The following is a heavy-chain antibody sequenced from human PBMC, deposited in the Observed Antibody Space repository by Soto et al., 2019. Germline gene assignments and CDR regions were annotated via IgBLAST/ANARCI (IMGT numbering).Heavy chain of an antibody. J-gene: IGHJ1*01. D-gene: IGHD6-19*01. CDR3: AKADGEQWLIPHLDN. V-gene: IGHV3-23*01. CDR2: ISCCGGST. CDR1: GFNFKKFA. Sequence: XESLQLSCEASGFNFKKFAMGWVRQAPGEGLEWVSGISCCGGSTFYADSVKGRFSLARDDSKNTLSLQLNSLRVEDTAHYYCAKADGEQWLIPHLDNWGQGTQVTVSS.